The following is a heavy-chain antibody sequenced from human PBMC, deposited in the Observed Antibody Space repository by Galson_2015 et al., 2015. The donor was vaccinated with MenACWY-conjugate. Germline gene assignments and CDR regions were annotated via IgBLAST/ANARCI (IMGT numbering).Heavy chain of an antibody. V-gene: IGHV3-15*05. CDR1: AFTFSNAY. CDR2: IKSQADGGKI. Sequence: SLRLSCAGSAFTFSNAYMSWVRQAPGKGLEWVGRIKSQADGGKIYYAAPVKGRFTIPRDDSKNTLYLQKNSLTIEDTAVYSVTTHKPDSWGGLLFHFYMDVWGQGTVVTVSS. J-gene: IGHJ6*03. D-gene: IGHD2-21*01. CDR3: TTHKPDSWGGLLFHFYMDV.